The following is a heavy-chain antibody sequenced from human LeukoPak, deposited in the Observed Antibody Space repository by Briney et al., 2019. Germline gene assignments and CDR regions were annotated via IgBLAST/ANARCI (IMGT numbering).Heavy chain of an antibody. Sequence: ASVKVSCKASGGTFSSYAISWVRQAPGQGLEWMGRIIPILGIANYAQKFRGRVTITADKSTSTAYMELSSLRSEDTAAYYCARDKQWLGFQIFDYWGQGTLVTVSS. D-gene: IGHD6-19*01. CDR1: GGTFSSYA. J-gene: IGHJ4*02. CDR2: IIPILGIA. V-gene: IGHV1-69*04. CDR3: ARDKQWLGFQIFDY.